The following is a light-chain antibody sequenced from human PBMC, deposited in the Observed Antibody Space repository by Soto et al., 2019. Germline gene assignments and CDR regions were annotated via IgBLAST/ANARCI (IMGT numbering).Light chain of an antibody. Sequence: DIVLTQSPATLSLSPGDRATLSCRASQSVKTFLVWYQQRPRQAPRLRIHDAYHRAAGIPAPFSGSGFGTDFTLTISSLEPEDAAFYYCQQRSNWPPITCGQGTRLEIK. CDR2: DAY. CDR1: QSVKTF. V-gene: IGKV3-11*01. J-gene: IGKJ5*01. CDR3: QQRSNWPPIT.